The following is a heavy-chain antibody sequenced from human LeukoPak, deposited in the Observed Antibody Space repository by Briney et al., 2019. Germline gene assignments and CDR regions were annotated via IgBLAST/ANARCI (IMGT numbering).Heavy chain of an antibody. Sequence: GGSLRLSCAASGFTFSSYAMSWVRQAPGKGLEWVSAISGSGGSTYYADSVKGRFTISRDNSKNTLYLQMNSLRAEDTAVYYCASPYSYSKGAFDIWGQGTMVTVSS. D-gene: IGHD2-21*01. J-gene: IGHJ3*02. CDR2: ISGSGGST. V-gene: IGHV3-23*01. CDR3: ASPYSYSKGAFDI. CDR1: GFTFSSYA.